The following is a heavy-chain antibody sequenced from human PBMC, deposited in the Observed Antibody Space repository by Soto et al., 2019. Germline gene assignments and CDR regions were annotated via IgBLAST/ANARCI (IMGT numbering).Heavy chain of an antibody. J-gene: IGHJ5*02. V-gene: IGHV3-33*01. CDR2: IWYDGSNK. Sequence: PGGSLRLSCAASGFTFSSYGMHWVRQAPGKGLEWVAVIWYDGSNKYYADSVKGRFTISRDNSKNTLYLQMNSLRAEDTAVYYCARDFGLLNVPYNWFDPWGQGTLVTVSS. D-gene: IGHD3-16*01. CDR3: ARDFGLLNVPYNWFDP. CDR1: GFTFSSYG.